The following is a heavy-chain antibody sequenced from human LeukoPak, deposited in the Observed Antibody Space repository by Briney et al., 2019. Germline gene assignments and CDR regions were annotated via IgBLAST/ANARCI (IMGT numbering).Heavy chain of an antibody. CDR3: ARDGCSGGSCYPGWFDP. CDR2: IHYSGST. CDR1: GGSISSGAYY. D-gene: IGHD2-15*01. Sequence: PSQTLSLTCTVSGGSISSGAYYWSWIRQHPGKGLEWIGYIHYSGSTNSNPSLKSRVTISVDTSKNQFSLKMTSVTAADTAVYYCARDGCSGGSCYPGWFDPWGQGTLVTVSS. J-gene: IGHJ5*02. V-gene: IGHV4-31*03.